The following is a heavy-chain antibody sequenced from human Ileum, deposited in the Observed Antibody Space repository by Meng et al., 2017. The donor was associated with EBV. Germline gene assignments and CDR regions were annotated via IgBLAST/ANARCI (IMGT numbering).Heavy chain of an antibody. CDR1: GRSFSDYK. CDR3: ARGNKVSDRGFDY. Sequence: VQLQQGVGVQLNPSSHLSPTCAVDGRSFSDYKWCWLRQPAGKGLEWIGEINHGGSTNYNPSLKSRVTISVDTSKNQFSLKLSSVTAADTAVYYCARGNKVSDRGFDYWGQGTLVTVSS. CDR2: INHGGST. J-gene: IGHJ4*02. V-gene: IGHV4-34*01. D-gene: IGHD3-10*01.